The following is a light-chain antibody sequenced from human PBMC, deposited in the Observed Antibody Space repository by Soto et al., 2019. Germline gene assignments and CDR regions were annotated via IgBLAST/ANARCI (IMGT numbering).Light chain of an antibody. CDR1: SSDVGFYNY. CDR3: SSYTSSSIPVV. Sequence: QSALTQPASVSGSPGQSITISCTGTSSDVGFYNYVSWYQQHPGKAPKLIIYEVSNRPSGVSNRFSGSKSDNTASLTISGLQAEDEADYYCSSYTSSSIPVVFGGGTQLTVL. V-gene: IGLV2-14*01. CDR2: EVS. J-gene: IGLJ2*01.